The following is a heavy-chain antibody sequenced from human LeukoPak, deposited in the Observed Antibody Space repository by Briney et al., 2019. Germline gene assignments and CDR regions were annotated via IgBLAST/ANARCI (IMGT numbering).Heavy chain of an antibody. CDR2: ISAYNGNT. J-gene: IGHJ4*02. D-gene: IGHD3-10*01. CDR1: GYTFTSYG. CDR3: ARTLYGSGSYASDY. V-gene: IGHV1-18*01. Sequence: VASVKVSCKASGYTFTSYGISWVRQAPGQGLEWMGWISAYNGNTNYAQKLQGRVTMTTDTSTSTAYMELRSLRSDDTAVYYCARTLYGSGSYASDYWGQGTLVTVSS.